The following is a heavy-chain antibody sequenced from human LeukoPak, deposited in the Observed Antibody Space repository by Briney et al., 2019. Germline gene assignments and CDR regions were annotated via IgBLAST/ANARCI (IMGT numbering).Heavy chain of an antibody. J-gene: IGHJ4*02. CDR2: MNPNSGNT. CDR1: GYTFTSYD. CDR3: ARVGYLGYYFDY. Sequence: ASVKVSCKASGYTFTSYDINWVRQATGQGLEWMGWMNPNSGNTGYAQKFQGRVTITRNTSISTAYMELSSLRSEDTAVYYCARVGYLGYYFDYWGQGTLVTVSS. V-gene: IGHV1-8*03. D-gene: IGHD3-22*01.